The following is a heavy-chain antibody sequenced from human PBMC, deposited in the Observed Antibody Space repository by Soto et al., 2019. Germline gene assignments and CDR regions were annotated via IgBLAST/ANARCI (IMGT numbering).Heavy chain of an antibody. V-gene: IGHV3-30-3*01. Sequence: GGSLRLSCAASGFTFSTYSMEWVRQAPGKGLDWVALISYDGNNKYYADSVKGRFTISRDNSKNTLSLQMNSLRPEDTALYYCARPVEPFYYYGMDVWGHGTTVTV. CDR3: ARPVEPFYYYGMDV. CDR2: ISYDGNNK. CDR1: GFTFSTYS. J-gene: IGHJ6*02.